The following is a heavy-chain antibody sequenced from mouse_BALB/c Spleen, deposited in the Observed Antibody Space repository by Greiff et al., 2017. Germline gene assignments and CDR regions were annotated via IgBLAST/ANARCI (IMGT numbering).Heavy chain of an antibody. CDR1: GFSLTSYG. Sequence: VMLVESGPGLVAPSQSLSITCTVSGFSLTSYGVHWVRQPPGKGLEWLGVIWAGGSTNYNSALMSRLSISKDNSKSQVFLKMNSLQTDDTAMYYCAREDYYVAYWGQGTLVTVSA. J-gene: IGHJ3*01. CDR3: AREDYYVAY. D-gene: IGHD1-1*01. CDR2: IWAGGST. V-gene: IGHV2-9*02.